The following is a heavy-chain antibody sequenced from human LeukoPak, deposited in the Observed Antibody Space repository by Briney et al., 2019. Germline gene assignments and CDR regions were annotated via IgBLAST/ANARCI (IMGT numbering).Heavy chain of an antibody. D-gene: IGHD1-26*01. CDR1: GFTSSSYS. CDR2: ISRGGDDT. CDR3: PKSSTPSFCRSLDY. J-gene: IGHJ4*02. Sequence: PGRSLTPSCPPSGFTSSSYSMNWVRQPPGKGLEWVSVISRGGDDTYYADSVKGRLTIPRDKPTNTPYLQMNGLRGEGTAINYCPKSSTPSFCRSLDYWGQGTLATVSS. V-gene: IGHV3-23*01.